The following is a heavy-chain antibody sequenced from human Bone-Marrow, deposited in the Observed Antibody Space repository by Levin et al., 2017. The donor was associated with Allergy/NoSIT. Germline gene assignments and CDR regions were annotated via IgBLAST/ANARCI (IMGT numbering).Heavy chain of an antibody. CDR3: ARDRIRITMIVVVIKYFQH. CDR1: GGTFSSYA. CDR2: IIPILGIA. J-gene: IGHJ1*01. D-gene: IGHD3-22*01. Sequence: AASVKVSCKASGGTFSSYAISWVRQAPGQGLEWMGRIIPILGIANYAQKFQGRVTITADKSTSTAYMELSSLRSEDTAVYYCARDRIRITMIVVVIKYFQHWGQGTLVTVSS. V-gene: IGHV1-69*04.